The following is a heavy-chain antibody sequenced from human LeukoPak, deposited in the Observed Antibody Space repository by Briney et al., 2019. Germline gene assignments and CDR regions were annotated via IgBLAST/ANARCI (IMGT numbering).Heavy chain of an antibody. CDR3: AKERITMVRGDFDY. J-gene: IGHJ4*02. CDR2: IRYDGSNK. V-gene: IGHV3-30*02. D-gene: IGHD3-10*01. CDR1: GFTFSSYA. Sequence: GGSLRLSCAASGFTFSSYAMSWVRQAPGKGLEWVAFIRYDGSNKYYADSVKGRFTISRDNSKNTLYLQMNSLRAEDTAVYYCAKERITMVRGDFDYWGQGTLVTVSS.